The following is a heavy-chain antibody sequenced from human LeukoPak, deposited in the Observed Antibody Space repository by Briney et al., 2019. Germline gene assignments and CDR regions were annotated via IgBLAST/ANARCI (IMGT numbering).Heavy chain of an antibody. Sequence: SQTLSLTCTVSGGSISSGSYYWGWIRQPAGKGLEWIGRIYTSGSTNYNPSLKSRVTISVDTSKNQFSLKLSSVTAADTAVYYCARTYYYDSSGYYSLDYWGQGTLVTASS. CDR3: ARTYYYDSSGYYSLDY. CDR1: GGSISSGSYY. CDR2: IYTSGST. V-gene: IGHV4-61*02. D-gene: IGHD3-22*01. J-gene: IGHJ4*02.